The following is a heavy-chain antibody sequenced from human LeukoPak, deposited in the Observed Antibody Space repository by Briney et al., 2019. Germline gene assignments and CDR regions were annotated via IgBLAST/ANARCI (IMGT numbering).Heavy chain of an antibody. Sequence: SEALSLTCTVSGGSITNYYRNWIRQPPGKGLEWIGYVFYSGSTNYNPSLKSRVTISVDTSKNQFSLKLSSVTAADTAVYYCARDAVTYDAFDIWGQGTMVTVSS. CDR3: ARDAVTYDAFDI. J-gene: IGHJ3*02. CDR2: VFYSGST. CDR1: GGSITNYY. V-gene: IGHV4-59*01. D-gene: IGHD2-21*02.